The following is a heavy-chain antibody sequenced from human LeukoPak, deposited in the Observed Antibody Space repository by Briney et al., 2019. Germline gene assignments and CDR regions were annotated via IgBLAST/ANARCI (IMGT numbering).Heavy chain of an antibody. CDR1: GDSVYSNGAS. CDR3: GRETDFGVVTN. D-gene: IGHD3-3*01. CDR2: TYYRSQQWHS. V-gene: IGHV6-1*01. Sequence: SQTLSLTCAISGDSVYSNGASWNWIRQSPSRGLEWLGRTYYRSQQWHSDYAPSVKGRITLNPDTSKNQFSLQLSSVTPEDTAVYYGGRETDFGVVTNWGQGTLVTVSS. J-gene: IGHJ4*02.